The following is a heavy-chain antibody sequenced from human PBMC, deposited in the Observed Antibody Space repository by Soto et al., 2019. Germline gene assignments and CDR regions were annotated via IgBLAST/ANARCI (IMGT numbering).Heavy chain of an antibody. CDR2: IIPIFGTA. J-gene: IGHJ4*02. V-gene: IGHV1-69*01. CDR1: GGTFSRHA. Sequence: QVQLVQSGAEVRKPGSSVKVSCKASGGTFSRHAISWVRQAPGQGLEWMGGIIPIFGTANHAQKFQGRVTIIADESTGTVYMELSCLRSEDAAMYYCARGWGYDSNDYYYAYWGQGSLVIVSS. D-gene: IGHD3-22*01. CDR3: ARGWGYDSNDYYYAY.